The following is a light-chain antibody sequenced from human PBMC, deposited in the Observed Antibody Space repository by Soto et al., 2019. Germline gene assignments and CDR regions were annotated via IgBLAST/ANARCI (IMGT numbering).Light chain of an antibody. CDR2: GAS. Sequence: EIVMAQSPATLSASLGERATLSCRASQTVGNNLAWYQHRPGQAPRLLIYGASTRATGIPAGFSGSGSGTEFTLTISSLQSEDFAVYYCQQYDNWPPWTFGQGTKVDIK. V-gene: IGKV3-15*01. CDR3: QQYDNWPPWT. CDR1: QTVGNN. J-gene: IGKJ1*01.